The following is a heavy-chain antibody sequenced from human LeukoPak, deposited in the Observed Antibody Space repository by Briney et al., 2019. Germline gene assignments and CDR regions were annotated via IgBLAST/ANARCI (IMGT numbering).Heavy chain of an antibody. V-gene: IGHV1-18*03. CDR2: ISAYNGNT. CDR1: GYTFTSYG. Sequence: GASVKVSCKASGYTFTSYGISWVRQAPGQGLEWMGWISAYNGNTNYAQKLQGRVTMTTDTSTSTAYMELRSLRSEDMAVYYCARGPSSVYDYVWGSYRFDYWGQGTLVTVSS. CDR3: ARGPSSVYDYVWGSYRFDY. D-gene: IGHD3-16*02. J-gene: IGHJ4*02.